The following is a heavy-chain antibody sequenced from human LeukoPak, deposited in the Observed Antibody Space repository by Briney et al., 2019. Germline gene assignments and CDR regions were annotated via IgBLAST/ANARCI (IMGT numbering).Heavy chain of an antibody. CDR1: GFTFSSYW. D-gene: IGHD3-3*01. V-gene: IGHV3-74*01. J-gene: IGHJ4*02. CDR3: ANLYYDFWSGYLGSFYLGTCYFDY. CDR2: INSDGSST. Sequence: GGSLRLSCAASGFTFSSYWMHWVRQAPGKGLVWVSRINSDGSSTSYADSVKGRFTISRDNAKNTLYLQINSLRAEDTAVYYCANLYYDFWSGYLGSFYLGTCYFDYWGQGTLVTVSS.